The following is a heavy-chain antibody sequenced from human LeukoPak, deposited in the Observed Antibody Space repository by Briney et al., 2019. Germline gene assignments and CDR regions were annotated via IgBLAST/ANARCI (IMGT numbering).Heavy chain of an antibody. CDR3: TTVRGVDYYDSSYYMDV. Sequence: PGGSLRLSCAASGFTFSSYEMNWVRQAPGKGLEWVSYISSSGSTIYYADSVKGRFTISRDNAKNSLYLQMNSLKTEDTAVYYCTTVRGVDYYDSSYYMDVWGKGTTDTISS. CDR2: ISSSGSTI. V-gene: IGHV3-48*03. J-gene: IGHJ6*03. D-gene: IGHD3-22*01. CDR1: GFTFSSYE.